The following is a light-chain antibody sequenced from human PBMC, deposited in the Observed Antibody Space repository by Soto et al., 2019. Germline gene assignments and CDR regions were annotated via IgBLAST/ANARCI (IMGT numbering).Light chain of an antibody. CDR3: CSYAGSYSYG. CDR2: DVS. J-gene: IGLJ1*01. V-gene: IGLV2-11*01. CDR1: SSDVGGYNY. Sequence: QSALTQPLSVSGSPGQSVTISCTGTSSDVGGYNYVSWYQQHPGKAPKLMIYDVSKRPSGVPDRFSCSKSGNTASLTISGLQAEDDADYYLCSYAGSYSYGFGTGTKLTVL.